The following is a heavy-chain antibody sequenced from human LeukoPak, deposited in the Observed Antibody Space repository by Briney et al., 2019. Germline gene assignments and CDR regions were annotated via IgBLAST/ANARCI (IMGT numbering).Heavy chain of an antibody. Sequence: GGSLRLXCAASGFTFTNYATSWVRQAPGKGLEWVSTISGSGTTTSYADSVKGRFTISRDKSKNTLYLQMNSLRVEDAAVYYCARDLRYTTGWYAFGSWGQGTLVTVS. D-gene: IGHD6-19*01. CDR1: GFTFTNYA. J-gene: IGHJ4*02. V-gene: IGHV3-23*01. CDR3: ARDLRYTTGWYAFGS. CDR2: ISGSGTTT.